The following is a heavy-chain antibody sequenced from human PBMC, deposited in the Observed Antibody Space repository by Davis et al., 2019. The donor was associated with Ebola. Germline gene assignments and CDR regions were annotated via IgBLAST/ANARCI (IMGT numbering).Heavy chain of an antibody. Sequence: PSETLSLTCTVSGGSLSSYYWSWLRQPPGKGLELIAYSYYSGSTNYNPSLKSRVTISVATSKNQFSLKLSSVTAADTAMYYCAKGGGVAARWGFDPWGQGTLVVVSS. V-gene: IGHV4-59*01. CDR3: AKGGGVAARWGFDP. D-gene: IGHD6-6*01. J-gene: IGHJ5*02. CDR1: GGSLSSYY. CDR2: SYYSGST.